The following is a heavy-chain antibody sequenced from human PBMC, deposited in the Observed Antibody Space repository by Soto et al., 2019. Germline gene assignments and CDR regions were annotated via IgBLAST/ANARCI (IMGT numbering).Heavy chain of an antibody. CDR1: GGSISSYY. CDR2: IYYSGST. D-gene: IGHD5-12*01. V-gene: IGHV4-59*01. J-gene: IGHJ4*02. CDR3: ARCSGYDYCLDY. Sequence: SETLSLTCTVSGGSISSYYWSWIRQPPGKGLEWIGYIYYSGSTHYNPSLKSRVTISVDTSKNQFSLRLSSVTAADTAVYYCARCSGYDYCLDYWGQGTLVTVSS.